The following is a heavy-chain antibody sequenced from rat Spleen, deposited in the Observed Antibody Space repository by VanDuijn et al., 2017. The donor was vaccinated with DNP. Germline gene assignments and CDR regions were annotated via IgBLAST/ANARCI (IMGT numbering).Heavy chain of an antibody. Sequence: EVHLQESGPGLVKPSQSLSLTCSVTDYSITSDYWGWLRKFPGNKMEWIGHISYSGSTSYNPSLKSRISITRDTSKNQFFLQLNSVTTEDTATYYCATGGAGIWFAYWGQGTLVTVSS. CDR2: ISYSGST. CDR1: DYSITSDY. CDR3: ATGGAGIWFAY. J-gene: IGHJ3*01. D-gene: IGHD4-2*01. V-gene: IGHV3-1*01.